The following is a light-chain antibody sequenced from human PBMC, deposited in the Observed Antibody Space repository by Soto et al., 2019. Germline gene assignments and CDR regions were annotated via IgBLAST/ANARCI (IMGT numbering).Light chain of an antibody. Sequence: QPVLTQAPSASGTPGQRVTISCSGSSSNVGSEYVSWFQQLPGTAPKLLIYKNSQRPSGVPDRFSGSKSGTSASLAISGLRSEDEADYYCAAWDDSLSGWVFGGGTKLTVL. J-gene: IGLJ3*02. CDR3: AAWDDSLSGWV. CDR1: SSNVGSEY. CDR2: KNS. V-gene: IGLV1-47*01.